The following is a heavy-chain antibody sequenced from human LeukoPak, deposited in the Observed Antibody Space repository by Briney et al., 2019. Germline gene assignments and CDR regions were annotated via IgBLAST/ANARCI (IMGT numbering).Heavy chain of an antibody. CDR3: ATLYCSGGTCYSGEFDY. D-gene: IGHD2-15*01. CDR1: GYTFTNYG. V-gene: IGHV1-18*01. CDR2: ISAYNGNT. J-gene: IGHJ4*02. Sequence: ASVKVSCKASGYTFTNYGINWVRQAPGQGPEWMGWISAYNGNTNYAQKLQGRVTMTTDTSTGTAYMELRSLRSDDTAVYYCATLYCSGGTCYSGEFDYWGQGTLVTVSS.